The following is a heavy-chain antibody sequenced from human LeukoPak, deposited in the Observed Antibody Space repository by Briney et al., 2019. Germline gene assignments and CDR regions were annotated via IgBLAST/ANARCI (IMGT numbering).Heavy chain of an antibody. V-gene: IGHV1-18*01. CDR2: ISDYNGNT. D-gene: IGHD5-18*01. Sequence: ASVKVSCKASGYTFTSYDINWVRQATGQGLEWMGWISDYNGNTIYVQKFQGRVTMTTDTSTSTAYMELRSLRSDDTAVYYCARDRYSYGYWSDIWGQGTMVTVSS. CDR3: ARDRYSYGYWSDI. CDR1: GYTFTSYD. J-gene: IGHJ3*02.